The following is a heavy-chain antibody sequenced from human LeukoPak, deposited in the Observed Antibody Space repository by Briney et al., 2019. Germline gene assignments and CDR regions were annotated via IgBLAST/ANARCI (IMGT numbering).Heavy chain of an antibody. CDR2: INHSGST. CDR3: ARGRVATLRYYGMDV. J-gene: IGHJ6*02. V-gene: IGHV4-34*01. D-gene: IGHD5-24*01. Sequence: TSETLSLTCAVCGGSFSGYYWSWIRQPPGKGLEWIGEINHSGSTNYNPSLKSRVTISVDTSKNQFSLKLSSVTAADTAVYYCARGRVATLRYYGMDVWGQGTTVTVSS. CDR1: GGSFSGYY.